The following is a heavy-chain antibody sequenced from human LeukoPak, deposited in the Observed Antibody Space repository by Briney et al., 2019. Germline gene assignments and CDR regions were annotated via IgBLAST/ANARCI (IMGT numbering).Heavy chain of an antibody. J-gene: IGHJ4*02. CDR2: TSSDLNVK. Sequence: GGSLRLSCAASGFTFRNYAIHWVRQAPGKGLEWVAVTSSDLNVKLYADSVKGRFTISRDNSRSTLYLQMNSLRPEDTAIYYCAREGYYGSGSPPSLYFDYWGQGTLVTVSS. CDR1: GFTFRNYA. CDR3: AREGYYGSGSPPSLYFDY. D-gene: IGHD3-10*01. V-gene: IGHV3-30-3*01.